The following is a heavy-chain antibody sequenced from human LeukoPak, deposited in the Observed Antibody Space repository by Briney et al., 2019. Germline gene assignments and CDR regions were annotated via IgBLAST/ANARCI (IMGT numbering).Heavy chain of an antibody. CDR1: GFTFSSYA. Sequence: PGGSLRLSCAASGFTFSSYAMSWVRQAPGKGLEWVAVISYDGSNKYYADSVKGRFTISRDNSKNTLYLQMNSLRAEDTAVYYCAKDRMDYGDREVDYWGQGTLVTVSS. J-gene: IGHJ4*02. CDR3: AKDRMDYGDREVDY. CDR2: ISYDGSNK. D-gene: IGHD4-17*01. V-gene: IGHV3-30*18.